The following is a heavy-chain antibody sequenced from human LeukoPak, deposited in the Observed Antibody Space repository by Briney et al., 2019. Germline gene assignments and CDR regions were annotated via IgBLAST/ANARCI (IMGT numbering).Heavy chain of an antibody. V-gene: IGHV3-21*01. CDR1: GFTFSSYS. Sequence: VGSLRLSCAASGFTFSSYSMNWVRQAPGKGLEWVSSISSSSTYIYYADSVKGRFTISRDNAKNSLYLQMNSLRAEDTAVYYCARGLVVVVPAASDYLFDPWGQGTLVTVSS. CDR3: ARGLVVVVPAASDYLFDP. J-gene: IGHJ5*02. CDR2: ISSSSTYI. D-gene: IGHD2-2*01.